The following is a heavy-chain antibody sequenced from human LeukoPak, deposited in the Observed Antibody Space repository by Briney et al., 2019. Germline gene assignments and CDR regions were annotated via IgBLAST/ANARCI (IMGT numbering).Heavy chain of an antibody. CDR2: IYPGDSDI. V-gene: IGHV5-51*01. D-gene: IGHD6-19*01. Sequence: KPGESLKISCKGSGYRFTIYWIGWVRQMPGKGLEWMGIIYPGDSDIRYSPSFQGQVTISADKSISTAYLQWSSLKASDTAMYYCARQNSGWEKGTIDYWGQGTLVTVSS. J-gene: IGHJ4*02. CDR3: ARQNSGWEKGTIDY. CDR1: GYRFTIYW.